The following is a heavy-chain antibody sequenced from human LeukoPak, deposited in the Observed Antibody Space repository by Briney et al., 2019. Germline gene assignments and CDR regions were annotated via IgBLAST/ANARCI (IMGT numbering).Heavy chain of an antibody. CDR2: MNPNSGNT. J-gene: IGHJ4*02. V-gene: IGHV1-8*03. CDR1: GYTFTSYD. CDR3: ARRGGYCSGGSCYHLGY. D-gene: IGHD2-15*01. Sequence: ASVKVSCEASGYTFTSYDINWVRQATGQGLEWMGWMNPNSGNTGYAQKFQGRVTITRNTSISTAYMELSSLRSEDTAVYYCARRGGYCSGGSCYHLGYWGQGTLVTVSS.